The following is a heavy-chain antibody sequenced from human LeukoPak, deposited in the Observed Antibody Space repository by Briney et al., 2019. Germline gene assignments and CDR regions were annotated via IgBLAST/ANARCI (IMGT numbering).Heavy chain of an antibody. D-gene: IGHD4-23*01. CDR3: ARDSLPVDYGGNSEFLSDAFDI. V-gene: IGHV1-69*04. CDR1: GGTFSSYA. CDR2: IIPILGIA. J-gene: IGHJ3*02. Sequence: ASVKVSCKASGGTFSSYAISWVRQAPGQGLEWMGRIIPILGIANYAQKFQGRVTITADKSTSTAYMELSSLRSEDTAVYYCARDSLPVDYGGNSEFLSDAFDIWGQGTMVTVSS.